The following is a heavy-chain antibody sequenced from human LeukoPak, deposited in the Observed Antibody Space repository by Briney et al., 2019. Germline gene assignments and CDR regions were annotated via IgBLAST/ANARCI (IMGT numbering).Heavy chain of an antibody. CDR2: IYYSGST. J-gene: IGHJ5*02. CDR3: ARGGAMVRGVSNWFDP. CDR1: GGSISSGGYY. D-gene: IGHD3-10*01. Sequence: SQTLSLTCTVSGGSISSGGYYWSWIRQHPGKGLEWIGYIYYSGSTYYNPSFKSRVTISVDTSKNQFSLKLSSVTAADTAVYYCARGGAMVRGVSNWFDPWGQGTLVTVSS. V-gene: IGHV4-31*03.